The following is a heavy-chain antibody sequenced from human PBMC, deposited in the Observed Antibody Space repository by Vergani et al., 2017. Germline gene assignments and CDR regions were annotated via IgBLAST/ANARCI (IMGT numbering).Heavy chain of an antibody. CDR3: VKGGYCSSTSCYVSYYGMDV. CDR1: GFTFSSYA. CDR2: ISSNGGST. Sequence: VQLVESGGGLVQPGGSLRLSCSASGFTFSSYAMHWVRQAPGXGLEYVSAISSNGGSTYYADSVKGRFTISRDNSKNTLYLQMSSLRAEDTAVYYCVKGGYCSSTSCYVSYYGMDVWGQGTTVTVSS. J-gene: IGHJ6*02. D-gene: IGHD2-2*01. V-gene: IGHV3-64D*06.